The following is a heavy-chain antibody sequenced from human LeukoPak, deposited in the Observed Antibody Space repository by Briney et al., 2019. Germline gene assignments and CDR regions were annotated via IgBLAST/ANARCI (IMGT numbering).Heavy chain of an antibody. J-gene: IGHJ4*02. Sequence: SETLSLTCAVYGGSFSDHYWSWIRQSPVKGLELIGEITNSGSTSYNPSLNGRLTISKAASKNQFSLKLSFVTAADTAVYYCASVPLRDGHLPNHFDYWGQGTLVTVSS. D-gene: IGHD1-14*01. CDR1: GGSFSDHY. CDR2: ITNSGST. V-gene: IGHV4-34*01. CDR3: ASVPLRDGHLPNHFDY.